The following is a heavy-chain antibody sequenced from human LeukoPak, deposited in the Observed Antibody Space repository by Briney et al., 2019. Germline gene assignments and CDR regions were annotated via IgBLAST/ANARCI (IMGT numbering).Heavy chain of an antibody. D-gene: IGHD3-3*01. J-gene: IGHJ5*02. CDR3: ARAEYDFWSGYPSALDP. Sequence: SETLSLTCPVYGGSSGVYSWSWIRQPPGKGLDWIGEIIHSGSTNYNPPLKSRVTISVDTSKNQFSLKLSSVTAADTAVYYCARAEYDFWSGYPSALDPWGQGTLVTVSS. V-gene: IGHV4-34*12. CDR2: IIHSGST. CDR1: GGSSGVYS.